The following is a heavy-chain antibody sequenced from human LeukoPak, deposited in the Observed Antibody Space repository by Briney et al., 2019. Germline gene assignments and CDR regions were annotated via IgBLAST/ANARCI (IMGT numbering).Heavy chain of an antibody. Sequence: GGSLRLSCPASGFTFSSYWIHWVRQAPGKGLVWVSRINSDGSSTSYADSVKGRFTISRDNAKNTLYLQMNSLRAEDTAVYYCARVPRGSYYFDYWGQGTLVTVSS. CDR2: INSDGSST. V-gene: IGHV3-74*01. CDR3: ARVPRGSYYFDY. CDR1: GFTFSSYW. J-gene: IGHJ4*02. D-gene: IGHD1-26*01.